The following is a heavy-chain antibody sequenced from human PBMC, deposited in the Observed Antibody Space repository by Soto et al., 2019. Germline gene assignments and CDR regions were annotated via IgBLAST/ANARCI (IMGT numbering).Heavy chain of an antibody. CDR3: ARDRGGTYYSDY. Sequence: SETLSLTCTVSDGSISSNYWSWIRQPPGKGLERIGCIYYSGNTNYNPSLKSRVTISVDTSKNQFSLKLNSVTAADTAVYYCARDRGGTYYSDYWGQGTLVTVSS. J-gene: IGHJ4*02. D-gene: IGHD2-15*01. CDR2: IYYSGNT. V-gene: IGHV4-59*01. CDR1: DGSISSNY.